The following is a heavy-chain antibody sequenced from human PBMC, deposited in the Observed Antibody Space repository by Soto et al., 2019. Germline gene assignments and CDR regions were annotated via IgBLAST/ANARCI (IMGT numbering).Heavy chain of an antibody. Sequence: QVQLVESGGGVVQPGRSLRLSCAASGFTFSSYAMHWVRQAPGKGLEWVAVISYDGSNKYYADSVKGRFTISRDNSKNTLYLQRKSLRAEDTAVYYCARTPRGQWELPYYYYGMDVWGQGTTVTVSS. V-gene: IGHV3-30-3*01. CDR2: ISYDGSNK. CDR3: ARTPRGQWELPYYYYGMDV. J-gene: IGHJ6*02. D-gene: IGHD1-26*01. CDR1: GFTFSSYA.